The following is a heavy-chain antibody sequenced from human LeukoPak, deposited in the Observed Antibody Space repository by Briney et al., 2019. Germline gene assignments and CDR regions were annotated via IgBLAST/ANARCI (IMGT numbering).Heavy chain of an antibody. CDR1: GFTFSSYW. CDR3: ARVLAIVRGVIDY. Sequence: PGGSLRLSCAASGFTFSSYWMSWVRQAPGKGLEWVANIKQDGSEKYYVDSVKGRFTISRDNAKNSLYLQMNSLRAEDTAVYYCARVLAIVRGVIDYWGQGTLVTVSS. D-gene: IGHD3-10*01. CDR2: IKQDGSEK. V-gene: IGHV3-7*01. J-gene: IGHJ4*02.